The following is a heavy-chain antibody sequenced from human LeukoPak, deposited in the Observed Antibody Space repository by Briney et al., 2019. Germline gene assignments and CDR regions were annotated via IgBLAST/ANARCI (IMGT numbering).Heavy chain of an antibody. CDR1: GYSISSGYY. Sequence: SETLSLTCTVSGYSISSGYYWGWIRHPPGQGLEWIGNIYQSGGTYYNPSLKSRVTISVDTSKNQFSLKLSSVTAADTAVYYCARAIYSGYDSYYYYFDYWGQGTLVTVSS. J-gene: IGHJ4*02. CDR3: ARAIYSGYDSYYYYFDY. D-gene: IGHD5-12*01. CDR2: IYQSGGT. V-gene: IGHV4-38-2*02.